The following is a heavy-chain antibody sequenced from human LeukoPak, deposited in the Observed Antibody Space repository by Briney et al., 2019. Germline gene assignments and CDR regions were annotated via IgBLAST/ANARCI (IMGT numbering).Heavy chain of an antibody. Sequence: PGGSLRLSCAASGFTFSSYGMSWVRQAPGKGLEWVSAISGSGGSTYYADSVKGRLTISRDNSKNTLYLQMNSLRAEDTAVYYCARGVNYGMDVWGQGTTVTVSS. CDR3: ARGVNYGMDV. V-gene: IGHV3-23*01. J-gene: IGHJ6*02. CDR2: ISGSGGST. D-gene: IGHD3-22*01. CDR1: GFTFSSYG.